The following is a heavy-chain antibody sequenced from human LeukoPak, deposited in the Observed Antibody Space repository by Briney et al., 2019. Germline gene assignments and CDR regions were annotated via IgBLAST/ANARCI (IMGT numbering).Heavy chain of an antibody. J-gene: IGHJ1*01. Sequence: GGSLRLSCAASGFTFSSYAMSWVRQAPGKGLEWVSAISGSGGSTYYADSVKGRFTISRDNSKNMLYLQMNSLRAEDTAVYCCAKDCSSTSCYPSPEYFQHWGQGTLVTVSS. CDR3: AKDCSSTSCYPSPEYFQH. CDR2: ISGSGGST. CDR1: GFTFSSYA. V-gene: IGHV3-23*01. D-gene: IGHD2-2*01.